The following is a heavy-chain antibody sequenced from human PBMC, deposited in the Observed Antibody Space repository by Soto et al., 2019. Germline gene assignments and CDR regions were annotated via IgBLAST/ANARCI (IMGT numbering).Heavy chain of an antibody. CDR1: GYSFTSYW. J-gene: IGHJ6*04. V-gene: IGHV5-51*01. Sequence: GESLKISCKGSGYSFTSYWIGWVRQKPGKGLEWMGIIYPGDSDTRYRPSFKGQVTISADKSINAAYLQWSSLKASDTAMYYCARHGAAAAGTWMDVWGKGTTVTVSS. CDR3: ARHGAAAAGTWMDV. CDR2: IYPGDSDT. D-gene: IGHD6-13*01.